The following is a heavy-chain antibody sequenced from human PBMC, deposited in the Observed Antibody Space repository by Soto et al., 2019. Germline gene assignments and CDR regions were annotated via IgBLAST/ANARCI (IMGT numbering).Heavy chain of an antibody. D-gene: IGHD6-13*01. CDR1: GFTFSSYA. J-gene: IGHJ4*02. V-gene: IGHV3-23*01. Sequence: GGSLRLSCAASGFTFSSYATSWVRQAPGKGLEWVSAISGSGGSTYYADSVKGRFTISRDNSKNTLYLQMNSLRAEDTAVYYCAKGSGYSSSWPNLTFDYWGQGTLVTVSS. CDR2: ISGSGGST. CDR3: AKGSGYSSSWPNLTFDY.